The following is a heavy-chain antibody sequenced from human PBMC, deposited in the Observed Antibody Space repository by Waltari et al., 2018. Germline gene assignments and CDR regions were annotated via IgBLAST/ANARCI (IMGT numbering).Heavy chain of an antibody. CDR1: GGSVSRGSDY. J-gene: IGHJ4*02. V-gene: IGHV4-61*09. CDR3: ARSPTGWGYFDH. Sequence: QVHLQESGPGLVKPSQTLSLTCTVSGGSVSRGSDYWSWIRQPAGKGLEWVGHIYTSGSTTYNPSLKSRVTISRDTSKNQFYLELRSMTAADTAVYYCARSPTGWGYFDHWGQATLVTVSS. CDR2: IYTSGST. D-gene: IGHD6-19*01.